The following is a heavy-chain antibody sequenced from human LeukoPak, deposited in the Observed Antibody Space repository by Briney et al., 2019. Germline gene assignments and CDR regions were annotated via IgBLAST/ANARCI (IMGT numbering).Heavy chain of an antibody. CDR1: GGSISNYY. Sequence: SETLSLTCTVSGGSISNYYWSWIRQPPGKGLEWIGYIYYSGSTNYNPSLKSRVTMSVDTSKNQFSLKLSSVTAADTAVYYCARDKMYNWFDPWGQGTLVTVSS. D-gene: IGHD5-24*01. CDR3: ARDKMYNWFDP. CDR2: IYYSGST. J-gene: IGHJ5*02. V-gene: IGHV4-59*12.